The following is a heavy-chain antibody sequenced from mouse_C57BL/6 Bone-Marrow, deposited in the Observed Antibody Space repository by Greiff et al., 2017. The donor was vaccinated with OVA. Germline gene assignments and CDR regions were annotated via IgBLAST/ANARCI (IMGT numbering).Heavy chain of an antibody. CDR2: IDPSDSET. Sequence: QVQLQQSGAELVRPGSSVKLSCKASGYTFTSYWMHWVKQRPIQGLEWIGNIDPSDSETHYNQKFKDKATLTVDKSSSTAYMQLSSLTSEDSAVYYCARRNYGSSRWAMDYWGQGTTLTVSS. D-gene: IGHD1-1*01. V-gene: IGHV1-52*01. J-gene: IGHJ2*01. CDR1: GYTFTSYW. CDR3: ARRNYGSSRWAMDY.